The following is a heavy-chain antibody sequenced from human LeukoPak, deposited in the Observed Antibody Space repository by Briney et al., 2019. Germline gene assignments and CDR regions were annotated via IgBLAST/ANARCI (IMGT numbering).Heavy chain of an antibody. CDR3: ARVTLVRGVLRRRYYMDV. Sequence: SETLSLTCTVSGGSISSSSYYWGWIRQPPGKGLEWIGSIYYSGSTYYNPSLKSRVTISVDTSKNQFSLKLRSVTAADTAVYYCARVTLVRGVLRRRYYMDVWGKGTTVTVSS. CDR2: IYYSGST. CDR1: GGSISSSSYY. D-gene: IGHD3-10*01. J-gene: IGHJ6*03. V-gene: IGHV4-39*07.